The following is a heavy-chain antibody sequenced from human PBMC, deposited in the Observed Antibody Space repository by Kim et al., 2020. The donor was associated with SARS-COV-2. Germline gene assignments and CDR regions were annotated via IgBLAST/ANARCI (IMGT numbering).Heavy chain of an antibody. CDR3: ARDRWELYNWFDP. D-gene: IGHD1-26*01. J-gene: IGHJ5*02. CDR1: GFTFSSYS. V-gene: IGHV3-21*01. Sequence: GGSLRLSCAASGFTFSSYSMNWVRQAPGKGLEWVSSISSSSSYIYYADSVKGRFTISRDNAKNSLYLQMNSLRAEDTAVYYCARDRWELYNWFDPWGQGTLVTVSS. CDR2: ISSSSSYI.